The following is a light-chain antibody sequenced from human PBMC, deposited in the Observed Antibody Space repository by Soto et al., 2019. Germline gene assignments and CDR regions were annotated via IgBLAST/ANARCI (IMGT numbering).Light chain of an antibody. V-gene: IGKV1-39*01. CDR2: AAS. CDR3: QQSLTIPYT. J-gene: IGKJ2*01. CDR1: KTISTH. Sequence: DIQMTQSPSSLSASVRDRVTITCRASKTISTHLNWYQQKPGKPPKLLIYAASTLQSGVPSRFSGSGSGTDFTLTINSLQPEDFATYYCQQSLTIPYTFGQGTKLEIK.